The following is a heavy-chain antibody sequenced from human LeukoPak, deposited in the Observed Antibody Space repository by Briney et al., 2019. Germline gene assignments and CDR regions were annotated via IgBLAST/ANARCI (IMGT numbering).Heavy chain of an antibody. Sequence: QAGGSLRLSCAASGFTFTIYEMNWDRQAPGKGLEWISYVSANGDTIYYADSVRGRFTISRDNAKNSLYLQMNSLRAEDAAVYYCVSAYGGLLDHWGQGTLVTVSS. CDR3: VSAYGGLLDH. CDR2: VSANGDTI. V-gene: IGHV3-48*03. J-gene: IGHJ4*02. D-gene: IGHD3-16*01. CDR1: GFTFTIYE.